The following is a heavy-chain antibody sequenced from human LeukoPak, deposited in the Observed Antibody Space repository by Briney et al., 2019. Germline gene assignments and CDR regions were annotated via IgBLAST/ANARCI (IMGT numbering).Heavy chain of an antibody. D-gene: IGHD4-23*01. CDR2: VIPIFGTA. V-gene: IGHV1-69*05. Sequence: SVKVSCKASGGTFSSYAISWVRQAPGQGLEWMGGVIPIFGTANYAQKFQGRVTITTDESTSTAYMELSSLRSEDTAVYYCASIMGYGGNGGARYWGQGTLVTVSS. J-gene: IGHJ4*02. CDR3: ASIMGYGGNGGARY. CDR1: GGTFSSYA.